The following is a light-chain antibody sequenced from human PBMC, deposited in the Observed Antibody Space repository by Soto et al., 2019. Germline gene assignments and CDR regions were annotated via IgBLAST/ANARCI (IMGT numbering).Light chain of an antibody. J-gene: IGKJ4*01. V-gene: IGKV3-20*01. CDR2: GAL. CDR3: QQYATSPLT. Sequence: VLTQAPGTLGLCAGEGATLSCRASQTVSSRFLAWYQQKPGQAPRLLIYGALSRATGIPDRFSGSGSGTDFTLTISRLEPEDFALYYCQQYATSPLTFGGGTKVDI. CDR1: QTVSSRF.